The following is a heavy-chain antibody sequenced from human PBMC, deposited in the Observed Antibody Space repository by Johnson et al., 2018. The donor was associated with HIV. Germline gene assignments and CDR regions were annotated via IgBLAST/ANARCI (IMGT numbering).Heavy chain of an antibody. J-gene: IGHJ3*02. CDR1: GFPFSSYW. CDR3: ARKVVVVAAAAGDAFDI. Sequence: MQLVESGGGLVQPGGSLRLSCAASGFPFSSYWMHWVRQAPGKGLVWVSRINSDGSGTSHADSVKGRFTISRDNAKNTLYLQMNRLRAEDTAVYYCARKVVVVAAAAGDAFDIWGQGTMVTVSS. V-gene: IGHV3-74*01. CDR2: INSDGSGT. D-gene: IGHD2-15*01.